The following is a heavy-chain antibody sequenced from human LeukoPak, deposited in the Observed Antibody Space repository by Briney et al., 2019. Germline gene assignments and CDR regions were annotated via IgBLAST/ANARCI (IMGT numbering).Heavy chain of an antibody. Sequence: SETLSLTCTVSGGSISSSSYYWGWIRQPPGKGLEWIGSIYYSGSTYYNPSLKSRVTISVDTSKNQFSLKLSSVTAADTAVYYCARDRGGRRYFDPGVNMDVWGKGTTVTISS. CDR3: ARDRGGRRYFDPGVNMDV. J-gene: IGHJ6*03. CDR2: IYYSGST. CDR1: GGSISSSSYY. D-gene: IGHD3-9*01. V-gene: IGHV4-39*07.